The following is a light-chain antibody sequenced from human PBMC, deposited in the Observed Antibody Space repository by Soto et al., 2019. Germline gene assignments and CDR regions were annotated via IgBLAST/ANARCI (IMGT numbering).Light chain of an antibody. V-gene: IGLV2-23*02. J-gene: IGLJ1*01. Sequence: QSVLTQPASVSGSPGQSITISCTGTSSDVGTYTLVSWYQQHPGKAPKLVIYDVNKRPSGVPYRFSGSKSGNTASLTISGFQAEDEADYYCCSYAGTYTRVFGTGTKVTVL. CDR1: SSDVGTYTL. CDR2: DVN. CDR3: CSYAGTYTRV.